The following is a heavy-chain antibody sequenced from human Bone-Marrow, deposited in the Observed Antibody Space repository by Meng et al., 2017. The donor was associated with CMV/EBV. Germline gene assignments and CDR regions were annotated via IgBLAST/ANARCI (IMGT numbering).Heavy chain of an antibody. J-gene: IGHJ6*02. CDR2: IYSGGST. Sequence: GGSLRLSCAASGFTVNSNYMSWVRQAPGKGLKWVSVIYSGGSTYYADSVKGRFTISRDNSKNTLYLQMNSLRAEDTAVYYCARVFSPPLGAHFYYGMDVWGQGTTVAVSS. CDR3: ARVFSPPLGAHFYYGMDV. D-gene: IGHD1-26*01. V-gene: IGHV3-53*01. CDR1: GFTVNSNY.